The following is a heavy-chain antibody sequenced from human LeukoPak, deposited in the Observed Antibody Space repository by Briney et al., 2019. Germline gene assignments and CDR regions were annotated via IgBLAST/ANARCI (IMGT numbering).Heavy chain of an antibody. Sequence: GASVKLSCNASGYTFTSYDINWVRQATGQGLEWMGWMNPNSGNTGYAQKFQGRVTITRNTSISTAYMELSSLRSEDTAVYYCARARYCSSTSCPPYDWFDPWGQGTLVTVSS. CDR3: ARARYCSSTSCPPYDWFDP. V-gene: IGHV1-8*03. J-gene: IGHJ5*02. D-gene: IGHD2-2*01. CDR1: GYTFTSYD. CDR2: MNPNSGNT.